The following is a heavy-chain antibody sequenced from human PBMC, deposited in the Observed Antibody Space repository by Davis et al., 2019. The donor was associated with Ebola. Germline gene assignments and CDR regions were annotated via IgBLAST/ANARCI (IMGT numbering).Heavy chain of an antibody. Sequence: PGGSLRLSCAASGFTFSSYAMSWVRQAPGKGLEWVSLISWDGGSTYYADSVKGRFTISRDNSKNSLYLQMNSLRTEDTALYYCAKDKTGDYGAFDIWGQGTMVTVSS. CDR1: GFTFSSYA. V-gene: IGHV3-43*01. D-gene: IGHD4-17*01. J-gene: IGHJ3*02. CDR2: ISWDGGST. CDR3: AKDKTGDYGAFDI.